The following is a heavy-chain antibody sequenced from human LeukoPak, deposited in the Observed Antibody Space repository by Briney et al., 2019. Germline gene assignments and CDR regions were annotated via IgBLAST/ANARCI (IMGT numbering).Heavy chain of an antibody. V-gene: IGHV4-59*08. Sequence: PSETLSLTCTVSGGSISSYYWSWIRQPPGKGLEWIGYIYYSGSTNYNPSLKSRVTISVDTSKNQFSLKLSSVTAADTAVYYCARGNHGDYWGQGTLVTVSS. CDR1: GGSISSYY. CDR2: IYYSGST. D-gene: IGHD4-4*01. CDR3: ARGNHGDY. J-gene: IGHJ4*02.